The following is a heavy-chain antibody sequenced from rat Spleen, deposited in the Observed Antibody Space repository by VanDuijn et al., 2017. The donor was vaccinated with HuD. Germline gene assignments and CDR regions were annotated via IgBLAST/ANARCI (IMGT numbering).Heavy chain of an antibody. CDR3: ARRHYGYTDYFDY. CDR1: GFTFSSNW. V-gene: IGHV5-22*01. CDR2: IHYEGTNT. Sequence: EVKLVESGGGLVQPGRSLKLSCVASGFTFSSNWLNWIRQAPGKGLEWVATIHYEGTNTYYGDSVKGRFTLSRDNAKNTLYLQMNSLRSEETATYYCARRHYGYTDYFDYWGQGVMVTVSS. J-gene: IGHJ2*01. D-gene: IGHD1-11*01.